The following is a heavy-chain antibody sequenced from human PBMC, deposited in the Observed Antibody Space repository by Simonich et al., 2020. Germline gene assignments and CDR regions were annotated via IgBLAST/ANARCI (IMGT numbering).Heavy chain of an antibody. J-gene: IGHJ3*02. D-gene: IGHD2-2*01. CDR1: GFTFSSYA. CDR2: IRGRGGST. CDR3: AKEESYSSTSCYDAFDI. Sequence: EVQLLESGGGLVQPGGSLRLSCAASGFTFSSYAMSWVRQAPGKGLEWVSAIRGRGGSTYYADSGKGRFTISRDNSKNTLYLQMNSLRAEDTAVYYCAKEESYSSTSCYDAFDIWGQGTMVTVSS. V-gene: IGHV3-23*01.